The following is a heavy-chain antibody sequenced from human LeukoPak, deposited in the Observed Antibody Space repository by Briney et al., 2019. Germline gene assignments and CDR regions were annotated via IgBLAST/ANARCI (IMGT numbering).Heavy chain of an antibody. CDR3: ARGVLRYFDWLLPHYYYYGMDV. CDR2: MNPHSGNT. D-gene: IGHD3-9*01. J-gene: IGHJ6*02. Sequence: GASVKVSCKASGYTFSSNDINWVRQATGQGLEWMGWMNPHSGNTGYAQKFQGRVTMTRNTSISTAYMELSSLRSEDTAVYYCARGVLRYFDWLLPHYYYYGMDVWGQGTTVTVSS. V-gene: IGHV1-8*01. CDR1: GYTFSSND.